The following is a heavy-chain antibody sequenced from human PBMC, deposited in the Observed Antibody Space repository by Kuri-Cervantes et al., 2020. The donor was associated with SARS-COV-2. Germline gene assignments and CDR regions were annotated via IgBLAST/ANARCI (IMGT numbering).Heavy chain of an antibody. CDR2: IYHSGST. V-gene: IGHV4-4*02. Sequence: SETLSLTCAVSGGSISSSNWWSWVRQPPGKGLEWIGEIYHSGSTNYNPSLQSRVTISVDKSRNQFSLKLSSVTAADTAVYYCARVHPDIVVIPAAHNWFDPWGQGTLVTVSS. CDR3: ARVHPDIVVIPAAHNWFDP. J-gene: IGHJ5*02. CDR1: GGSISSSNW. D-gene: IGHD2-2*01.